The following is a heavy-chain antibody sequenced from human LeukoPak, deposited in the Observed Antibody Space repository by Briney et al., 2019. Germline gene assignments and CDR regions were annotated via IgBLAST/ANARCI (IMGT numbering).Heavy chain of an antibody. CDR2: ISSNGGSS. D-gene: IGHD3-22*01. CDR3: AKEPYYYDSSGLRRGFDP. V-gene: IGHV3-64D*09. J-gene: IGHJ5*02. CDR1: GFTFSAYA. Sequence: PGGSLRLSCSASGFTFSAYAMYWVRQAPGKGLEYVSGISSNGGSSFYADSVKGRFTISRDNSKNTLYLQMSSLRAEDTAVYYCAKEPYYYDSSGLRRGFDPWGQGALVTVSS.